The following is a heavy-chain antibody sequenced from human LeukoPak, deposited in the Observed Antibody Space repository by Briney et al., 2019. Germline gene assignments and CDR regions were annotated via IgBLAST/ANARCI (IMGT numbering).Heavy chain of an antibody. Sequence: SVKVSCKASGGTFYSDALSWVRQAPGEGLEWMGGTIPIFGTANYAQRFQGRLTITADVSTRTAYMELTSLRYEDTAVYFCARDAPSETALVSAFDIWGQGTMVTISS. J-gene: IGHJ3*02. CDR1: GGTFYSDA. CDR3: ARDAPSETALVSAFDI. V-gene: IGHV1-69*13. D-gene: IGHD5-18*01. CDR2: TIPIFGTA.